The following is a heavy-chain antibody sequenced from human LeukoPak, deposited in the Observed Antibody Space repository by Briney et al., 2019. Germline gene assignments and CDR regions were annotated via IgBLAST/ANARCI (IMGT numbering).Heavy chain of an antibody. CDR2: ISYDGSNK. CDR1: GFAFGSYG. D-gene: IGHD3-10*01. J-gene: IGHJ4*02. CDR3: AKARYYYGSGSNYFDY. Sequence: GGSLRLSCAASGFAFGSYGMHWVRQAPGKGLEWVAVISYDGSNKDYADSVKGRFTISRDNSKNTLYLQMNSLRTEDTAVYYCAKARYYYGSGSNYFDYWGQGTLVTVSS. V-gene: IGHV3-30*18.